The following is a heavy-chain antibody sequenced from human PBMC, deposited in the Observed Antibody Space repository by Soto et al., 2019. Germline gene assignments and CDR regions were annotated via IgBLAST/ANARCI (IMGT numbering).Heavy chain of an antibody. V-gene: IGHV1-18*01. CDR1: GYIFTSYG. CDR3: PRDLKSRWDLETGECFQH. Sequence: QVQLVQSGAEVKKPGASVKVSCNASGYIFTSYGISWLRQAPGQGLEWMGWISAYNGNTNYAQKLQGRVTMTTDTSTSTAYMELRSLRSDDTAVYYCPRDLKSRWDLETGECFQHWGQGTLVTVSS. CDR2: ISAYNGNT. D-gene: IGHD1-26*01. J-gene: IGHJ1*01.